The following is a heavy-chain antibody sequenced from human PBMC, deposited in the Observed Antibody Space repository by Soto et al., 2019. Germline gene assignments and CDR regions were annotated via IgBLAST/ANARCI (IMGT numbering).Heavy chain of an antibody. J-gene: IGHJ4*02. CDR2: IYWDDDK. V-gene: IGHV2-5*02. Sequence: QITLKESGPTRVRPTQTLTLTCTFSGFSLSTHGVGVGWIRQPPGKALEGLALIYWDDDKRYTSSLKNRLTITKDTSRNQVVLTVTNMGPVDTATYYCAHRVALGSNWNGGSFDFWGPGALVTVSS. CDR3: AHRVALGSNWNGGSFDF. D-gene: IGHD1-1*01. CDR1: GFSLSTHGVG.